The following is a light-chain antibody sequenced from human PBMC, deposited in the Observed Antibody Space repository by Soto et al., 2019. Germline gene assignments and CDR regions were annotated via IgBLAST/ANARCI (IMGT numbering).Light chain of an antibody. CDR3: QQSYSTPYT. J-gene: IGKJ2*01. Sequence: DIQMTQSPSSLSASVGDRVTITCRASQSISSYLNWYQQKPGKAPNLLIYGASNLQIGVPSRFSGSGSGTDFTLTISSLQVEDFATYYCQQSYSTPYTFGQGTKVDI. CDR2: GAS. CDR1: QSISSY. V-gene: IGKV1-39*01.